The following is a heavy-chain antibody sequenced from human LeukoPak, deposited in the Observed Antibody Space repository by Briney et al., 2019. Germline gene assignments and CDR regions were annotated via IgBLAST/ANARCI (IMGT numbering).Heavy chain of an antibody. CDR2: IIPIFGTA. CDR1: GGTFSSYA. D-gene: IGHD1-26*01. Sequence: SVKVSCKASGGTFSSYAISWVRQAPGQGLEWMGGIIPIFGTANYAQKFQGRVTITTDESTSTAYNELSSLRSEDTAVYYCASQSPYSGSRFDYWGQGTLVTVSS. CDR3: ASQSPYSGSRFDY. V-gene: IGHV1-69*05. J-gene: IGHJ4*02.